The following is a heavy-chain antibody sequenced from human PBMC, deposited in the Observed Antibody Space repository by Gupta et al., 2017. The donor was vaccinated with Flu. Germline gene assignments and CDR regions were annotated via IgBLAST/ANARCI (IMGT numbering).Heavy chain of an antibody. V-gene: IGHV4-39*01. Sequence: QLQLQESGPGLVKPSETLSLTYTVSGGSISSSSYYWGWIRQPPGKGLEWIGSIYYSGSTYYNPSLKSRVTISVDTSKNQFSLKLSSVTAADTAVYYCARHSKYGDLDYWGQGTLVTVSS. J-gene: IGHJ4*02. CDR1: GGSISSSSYY. CDR3: ARHSKYGDLDY. CDR2: IYYSGST. D-gene: IGHD4-17*01.